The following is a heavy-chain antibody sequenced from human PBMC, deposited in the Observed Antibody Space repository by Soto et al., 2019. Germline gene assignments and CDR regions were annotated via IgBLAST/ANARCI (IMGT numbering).Heavy chain of an antibody. CDR1: GGTFSSYT. CDR3: ARVGGYWSSTSCLQFDY. J-gene: IGHJ4*02. D-gene: IGHD2-2*01. CDR2: IIPILGIA. V-gene: IGHV1-69*02. Sequence: QVQLVQSGAEVKKPGSSVKVSCKASGGTFSSYTISWVRQAPGQGLEWMGRIIPILGIANYAQKFQGRVTITADKSTSTAYMELSSLRSEDTAVYYCARVGGYWSSTSCLQFDYWGQGTLVSVSS.